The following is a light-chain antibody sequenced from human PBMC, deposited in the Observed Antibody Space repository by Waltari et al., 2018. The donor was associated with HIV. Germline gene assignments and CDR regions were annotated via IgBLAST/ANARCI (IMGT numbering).Light chain of an antibody. Sequence: EIVMTQSPATLSVSPGQRATVSCWASQSISSNLAWYQQRPGQAPRLLVYDASTRVAGIPARFSASGFATEFTLTISSLQSEDFAVYYCQQRSNWPSITFGQGTRLEIK. J-gene: IGKJ5*01. CDR2: DAS. CDR1: QSISSN. V-gene: IGKV3-15*01. CDR3: QQRSNWPSIT.